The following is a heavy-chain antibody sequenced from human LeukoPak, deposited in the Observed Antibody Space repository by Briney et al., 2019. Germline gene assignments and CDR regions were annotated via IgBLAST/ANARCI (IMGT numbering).Heavy chain of an antibody. D-gene: IGHD6-19*01. CDR2: IKSKTDGGTR. J-gene: IGHJ4*02. V-gene: IGHV3-15*01. Sequence: GGSLRLSCAASGFTFSDAWMSWVRQLPGKGLEWVGRIKSKTDGGTRDYAAPVKGRFIISRDDSKHTLYLQMNSLRAEDTAVYYCAKDRWLGYFDYWGQGTLVTVSS. CDR1: GFTFSDAW. CDR3: AKDRWLGYFDY.